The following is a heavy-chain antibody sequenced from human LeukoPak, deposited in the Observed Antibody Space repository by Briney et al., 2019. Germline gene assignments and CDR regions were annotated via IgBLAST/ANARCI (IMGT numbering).Heavy chain of an antibody. V-gene: IGHV3-23*01. CDR2: ITKSGDNT. CDR1: GFTLTNYA. J-gene: IGHJ4*02. CDR3: ARDDVAYCNGDCYWGAY. D-gene: IGHD2-21*02. Sequence: GGSLRLSCAAPGFTLTNYALTWVRQAPGKGLEWVSSITKSGDNTFYADSVEGRFTISRDNSKNTLSLQMNSLRAEDTAIYYCARDDVAYCNGDCYWGAYWGQGTLVTVSP.